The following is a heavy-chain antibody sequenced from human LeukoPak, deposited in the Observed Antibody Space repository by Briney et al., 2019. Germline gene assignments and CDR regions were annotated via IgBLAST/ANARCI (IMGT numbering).Heavy chain of an antibody. D-gene: IGHD6-6*01. CDR1: GGSIRSDY. J-gene: IGHJ4*02. Sequence: SETLSLTCTVSGGSIRSDYWSWIRQPPGKGLAWIGYIYYSGGTNYNPSLKSRVTISVDTSKNQFSLKLSSVTAADTAVYYCARLSTMSTAANIFYYWGQGTLVTVSS. CDR2: IYYSGGT. CDR3: ARLSTMSTAANIFYY. V-gene: IGHV4-59*01.